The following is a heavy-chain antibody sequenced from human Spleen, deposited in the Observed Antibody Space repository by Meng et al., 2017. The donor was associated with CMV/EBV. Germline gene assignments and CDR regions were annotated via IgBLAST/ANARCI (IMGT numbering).Heavy chain of an antibody. V-gene: IGHV2-5*01. D-gene: IGHD1-1*01. CDR3: AHRLPYDWKSPLNAFDR. CDR1: GFSLRTSGVG. CDR2: IYWNDNK. Sequence: SRPTLVKPTQTLTLTCTFSGFSLRTSGVGVGWIRQPPGKAPEYLGLIYWNDNKWYSPSLESRITITKDTSRNQVVLTMTNLDPVDTAVYYCAHRLPYDWKSPLNAFDRWGPGTMVTVSS. J-gene: IGHJ3*02.